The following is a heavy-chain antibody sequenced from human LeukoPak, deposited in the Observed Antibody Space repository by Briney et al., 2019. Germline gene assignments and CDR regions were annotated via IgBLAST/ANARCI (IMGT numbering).Heavy chain of an antibody. J-gene: IGHJ2*01. V-gene: IGHV4-4*02. CDR3: ARRGVSIAAAGYWYFDL. CDR2: IYHSGST. D-gene: IGHD6-13*01. Sequence: SETLSLTCAVSGGSISSSNWWSWVRQPPGKGLEWIGEIYHSGSTYYNPSLKSRVTISVDTSKNQFSLKLSSVTAADTAVYYCARRGVSIAAAGYWYFDLWGRGTLVTVSS. CDR1: GGSISSSNW.